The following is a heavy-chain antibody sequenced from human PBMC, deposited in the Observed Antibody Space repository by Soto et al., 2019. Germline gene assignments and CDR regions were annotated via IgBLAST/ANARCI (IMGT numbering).Heavy chain of an antibody. CDR3: ARDTIVVVFGMDV. CDR1: SGSISNSGYY. D-gene: IGHD3-22*01. V-gene: IGHV4-31*03. J-gene: IGHJ6*02. CDR2: IFYRGST. Sequence: QVQLQESGPGLVKPSETLSLTCTVSSGSISNSGYYWTWVRQHPGKGPEWTGYIFYRGSTYYNPSLKSRVTMSVDTSKNQFSLKLSSVTAADTAVYYCARDTIVVVFGMDVWGQGTTVTVSS.